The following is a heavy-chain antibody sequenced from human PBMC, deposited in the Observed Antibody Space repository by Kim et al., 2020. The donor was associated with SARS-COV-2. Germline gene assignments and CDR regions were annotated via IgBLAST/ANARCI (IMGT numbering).Heavy chain of an antibody. CDR3: ARTHHCSSTSCQGAFDI. D-gene: IGHD2-2*01. V-gene: IGHV4-34*01. CDR2: INHSGST. J-gene: IGHJ3*02. CDR1: GGSFSGYY. Sequence: SETLSLTCAVYGGSFSGYYWSWIRQPPGKGLEWIGEINHSGSTNYNPSLKSRVTISVDTSKNQFSLKLSSVTAADTAVYYCARTHHCSSTSCQGAFDIWGQGTMVTVSS.